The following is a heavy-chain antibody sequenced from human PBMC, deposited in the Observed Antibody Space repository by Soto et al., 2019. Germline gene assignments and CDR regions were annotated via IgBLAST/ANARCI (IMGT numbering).Heavy chain of an antibody. CDR1: GFTFSSYA. CDR3: ARDPNDYGDYVFDY. V-gene: IGHV3-30-3*01. D-gene: IGHD4-17*01. J-gene: IGHJ4*02. Sequence: ESGGGVVQPGRSLRLSCAASGFTFSSYAMHWVRQAPGKGLEWVAVISYDGSNKYYADSVKGRFTISRDNSKNTLYLQMNSLRAEDTAVYYCARDPNDYGDYVFDYWGQGTLVTVSS. CDR2: ISYDGSNK.